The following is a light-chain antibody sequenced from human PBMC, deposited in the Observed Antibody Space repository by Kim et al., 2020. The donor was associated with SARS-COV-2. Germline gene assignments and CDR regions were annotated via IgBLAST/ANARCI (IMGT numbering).Light chain of an antibody. V-gene: IGLV2-11*01. Sequence: QSALTQPRSVSGSPGQSVTISCTGTSSDVGGYDFVSWYQQHPGKAPKVIIYDVSKRPSGVPDRFSGSKSGNTASLTISGLQPEHEADYYCCSYAGSYTLIFGGGTQLTVL. J-gene: IGLJ2*01. CDR1: SSDVGGYDF. CDR2: DVS. CDR3: CSYAGSYTLI.